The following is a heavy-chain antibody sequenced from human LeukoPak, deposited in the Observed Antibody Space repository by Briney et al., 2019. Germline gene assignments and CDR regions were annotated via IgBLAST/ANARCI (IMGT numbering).Heavy chain of an antibody. V-gene: IGHV1-46*01. CDR1: GYTFTSYY. CDR3: ARDSRYYYDSSGWVRFGY. Sequence: ASVKVSCKASGYTFTSYYMHWVRQAPGQGLEWMGIINPSGGSTSYAQKFQGRVTMTRDTSISTAYMELSRLRSDDTAVYYCARDSRYYYDSSGWVRFGYWGQGTLVTVSS. J-gene: IGHJ4*02. D-gene: IGHD3-22*01. CDR2: INPSGGST.